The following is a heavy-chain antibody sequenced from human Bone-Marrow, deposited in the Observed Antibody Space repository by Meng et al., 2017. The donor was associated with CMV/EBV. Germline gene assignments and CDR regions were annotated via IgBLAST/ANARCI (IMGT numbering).Heavy chain of an antibody. CDR3: ARRGCSSTSCEFRH. V-gene: IGHV4-59*01. CDR1: GGSISSYY. Sequence: CTVSGGSISSYYWSWIRQPPGKGLEWIGYIYYSGSTNYNPSLKSRVTISVDTSKNQFSLKLSSVTAADTAVYYCARRGCSSTSCEFRHWGQGTLVTVSS. CDR2: IYYSGST. J-gene: IGHJ1*01. D-gene: IGHD2-2*01.